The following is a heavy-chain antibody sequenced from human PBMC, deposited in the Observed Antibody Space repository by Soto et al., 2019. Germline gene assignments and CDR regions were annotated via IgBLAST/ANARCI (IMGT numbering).Heavy chain of an antibody. CDR3: ARDKIRIAADGTPPNGMDV. CDR2: IIPIFGTA. V-gene: IGHV1-69*06. D-gene: IGHD6-13*01. Sequence: SVKVSCKASGGTFSSYAISWVRQAPGQGLEWMGGIIPIFGTANYAQKFQGRVTITADKSTSTAYMELSSLRSEDTAVYYCARDKIRIAADGTPPNGMDVWGQGTTVTVSS. CDR1: GGTFSSYA. J-gene: IGHJ6*02.